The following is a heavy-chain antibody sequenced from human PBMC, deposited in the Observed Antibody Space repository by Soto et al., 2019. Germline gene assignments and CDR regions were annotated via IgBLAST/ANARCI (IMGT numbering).Heavy chain of an antibody. D-gene: IGHD5-18*01. V-gene: IGHV1-69*02. CDR3: AGGDSYGYIDY. CDR1: GGTFSSYT. Sequence: QVQLVQSGAEVKKPGSSVKVSCKASGGTFSSYTISWVRQAPGQGLEWMGRIIPILGIANYAQKFQGRVTSTAAKATRTAYTELSSVRSEDMAVYYCAGGDSYGYIDYWGQGTLVTVSS. CDR2: IIPILGIA. J-gene: IGHJ4*02.